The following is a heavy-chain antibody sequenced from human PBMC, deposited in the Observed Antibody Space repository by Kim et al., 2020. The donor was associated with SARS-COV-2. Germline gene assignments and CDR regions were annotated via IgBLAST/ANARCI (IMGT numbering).Heavy chain of an antibody. Sequence: SVKVSCKASGGTFSSYAISWVRQAPGQGLEWMGGIIPIFGTANYAQKFQGRVTITADESTSTAYMELSSLSSEDTAVYYCARALRSITIFGVVNGDAFDIWGQGTMVTVSS. CDR1: GGTFSSYA. J-gene: IGHJ3*02. CDR2: IIPIFGTA. CDR3: ARALRSITIFGVVNGDAFDI. D-gene: IGHD3-3*01. V-gene: IGHV1-69*13.